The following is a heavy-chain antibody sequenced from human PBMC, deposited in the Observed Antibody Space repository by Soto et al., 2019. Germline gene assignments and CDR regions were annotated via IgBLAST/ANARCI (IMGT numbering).Heavy chain of an antibody. V-gene: IGHV3-33*01. D-gene: IGHD2-15*01. CDR1: GFNFDIYG. CDR2: IWFHGSEK. Sequence: QVQLVESGGGVVQPGGSLRLSCAASGFNFDIYGMNWLRQAPGKGLEWLAMIWFHGSEKYYGDSVKGRFTISRDNPEKTLYLQMKSLRVEDTGVYYWARGPGSGVHLSAYDIWGQGTRVSVSS. CDR3: ARGPGSGVHLSAYDI. J-gene: IGHJ3*02.